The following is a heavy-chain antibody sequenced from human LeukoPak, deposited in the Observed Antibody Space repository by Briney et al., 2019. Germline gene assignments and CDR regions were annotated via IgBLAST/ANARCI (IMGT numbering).Heavy chain of an antibody. J-gene: IGHJ4*02. CDR1: GYSISSGYY. D-gene: IGHD5-18*01. CDR2: IYHSGST. V-gene: IGHV4-38-2*02. CDR3: ASLPGGYSNIFDY. Sequence: KPSETLSLTCTVSGYSISSGYYWGWIRQPPGKGLEWIGSIYHSGSTYYNPSLKSRVTISVDTSKNQFSLKLSSVTAADTAVYYCASLPGGYSNIFDYWGQGTLVTVSS.